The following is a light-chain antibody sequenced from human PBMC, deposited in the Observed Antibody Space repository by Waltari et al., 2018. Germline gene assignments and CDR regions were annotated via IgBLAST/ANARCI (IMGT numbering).Light chain of an antibody. CDR1: SGSIASNS. CDR3: QSYDSSHYV. CDR2: EDS. J-gene: IGLJ1*01. V-gene: IGLV6-57*03. Sequence: NFMLTQPHSVSESPGKTITISCTRSSGSIASNSVQWYQQRPGSVPTTVISEDSQRPSGVPDRFSGSIDSSSNSASLTISGLKTEDEADYYWQSYDSSHYVFGTGTTVTVL.